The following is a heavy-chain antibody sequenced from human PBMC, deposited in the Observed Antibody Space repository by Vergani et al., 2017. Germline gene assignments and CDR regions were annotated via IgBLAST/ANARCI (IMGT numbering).Heavy chain of an antibody. J-gene: IGHJ4*02. V-gene: IGHV3-30*03. CDR3: ARDQGMDTAMTNEYYFDY. CDR1: GFTFSSYG. Sequence: QVQLVESGGGVVQPGRSLRLSCAASGFTFSSYGMHWVRQAPGKGLEWVAVISYDGSNKYYADSVKGRFTISRDNSKNTLYLQMNSLRAEDTAVYYCARDQGMDTAMTNEYYFDYWGQGTLVTVSS. CDR2: ISYDGSNK. D-gene: IGHD5-18*01.